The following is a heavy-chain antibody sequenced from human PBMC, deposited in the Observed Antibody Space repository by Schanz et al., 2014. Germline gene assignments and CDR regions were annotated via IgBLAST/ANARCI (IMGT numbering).Heavy chain of an antibody. Sequence: QVQLIQSGAEVKRPGASVKISCKASGYTFTNFFLHWVRQAPGQGLEWMGIVNPSVRGTHFAREFQGRVTVTSDTSTSTVYMELSGLRSEDTAVYYCARGRTFDYWGQGTLVTVSS. V-gene: IGHV1-46*01. J-gene: IGHJ4*02. CDR1: GYTFTNFF. CDR2: VNPSVRGT. CDR3: ARGRTFDY.